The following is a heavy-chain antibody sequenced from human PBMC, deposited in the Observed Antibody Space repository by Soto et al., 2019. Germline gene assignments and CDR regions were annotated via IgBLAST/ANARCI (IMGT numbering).Heavy chain of an antibody. CDR1: GFTFSSYS. Sequence: GGPLRLSCAASGFTFSSYSMNWVRQAPGKGLEWVSSISSSSSYIYYADSVRGRFTISRDNAKNSRYLQMNSLRAEDAAVYNCARCMIASGRFGFVLRGPGTMVNVS. CDR2: ISSSSSYI. D-gene: IGHD3-16*01. V-gene: IGHV3-21*01. J-gene: IGHJ3*01. CDR3: ARCMIASGRFGFVL.